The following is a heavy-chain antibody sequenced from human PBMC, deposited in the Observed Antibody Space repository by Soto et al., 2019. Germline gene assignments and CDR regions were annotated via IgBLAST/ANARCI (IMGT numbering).Heavy chain of an antibody. D-gene: IGHD1-26*01. V-gene: IGHV1-18*04. CDR2: ISAYNGNT. CDR1: GYTFTSYG. J-gene: IGHJ4*02. Sequence: GASVKVSCKASGYTFTSYGISWVRQAPGQGLEWMGWISAYNGNTNYAQKLQGSVTMTTDTSTSTAYMELRSLRSDDTAVYYCARIPTWPIVGATRYWGQGTLVTVSS. CDR3: ARIPTWPIVGATRY.